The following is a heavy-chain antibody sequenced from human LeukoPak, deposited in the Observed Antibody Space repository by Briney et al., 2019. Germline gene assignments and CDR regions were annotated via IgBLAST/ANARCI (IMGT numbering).Heavy chain of an antibody. J-gene: IGHJ3*02. CDR1: GFTFDDYG. CDR2: INWNGGST. CDR3: ASALRFTAAPYAFDI. V-gene: IGHV3-20*01. Sequence: GGSLRLSCAASGFTFDDYGMSWVRQAPGKGLEWVSGINWNGGSTGYADSVKGRFTISRDNAKNSLYLQMNSLRAEDTALYHCASALRFTAAPYAFDIWGQGTMVTVSS. D-gene: IGHD6-13*01.